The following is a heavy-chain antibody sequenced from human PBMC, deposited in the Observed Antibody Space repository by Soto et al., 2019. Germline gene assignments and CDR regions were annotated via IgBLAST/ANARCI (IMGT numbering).Heavy chain of an antibody. Sequence: GGSLRLSCAASGFTFSSYSMNWVRQAPGKGLEWVSYISSSSSTIYYADSVKGRFTISRDNAKNSLYLQMNSLRAEDTAVYYCARDGSPPTRDIWGQGTMVTVSS. CDR1: GFTFSSYS. J-gene: IGHJ3*02. V-gene: IGHV3-48*01. CDR3: ARDGSPPTRDI. CDR2: ISSSSSTI. D-gene: IGHD2-2*03.